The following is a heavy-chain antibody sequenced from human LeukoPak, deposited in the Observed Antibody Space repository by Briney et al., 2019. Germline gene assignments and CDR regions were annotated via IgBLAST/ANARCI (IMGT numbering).Heavy chain of an antibody. V-gene: IGHV1-18*01. D-gene: IGHD3-16*01. CDR3: AREWGGELWLLGPPEEDASSNYYYYMDV. J-gene: IGHJ6*03. CDR1: GYTFTSYG. CDR2: ISAYNGNT. Sequence: ASVKVSCKASGYTFTSYGISWVRQAPGQGLEWMGWISAYNGNTNYAQKLQGRVTMTTDTSTSTAYMELRSLRAEDTAVYYCAREWGGELWLLGPPEEDASSNYYYYMDVWGKGTTVTVSS.